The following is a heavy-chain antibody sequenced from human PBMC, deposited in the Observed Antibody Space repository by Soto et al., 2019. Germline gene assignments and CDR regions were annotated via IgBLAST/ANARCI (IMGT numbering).Heavy chain of an antibody. CDR2: ISGSGGST. CDR3: VRGDCDDNDGNGYLARH. D-gene: IGHD5-18*01. CDR1: GFTFSSYA. V-gene: IGHV3-23*01. J-gene: IGHJ4*02. Sequence: GGSLRLSCAASGFTFSSYAMSWVRQAPGKGLEWVSAISGSGGSTYYADSVKGRFTISRDNSKNTLYLQMNSLRAEDTAVYYCVRGDCDDNDGNGYLARHWGQGTLVTVSS.